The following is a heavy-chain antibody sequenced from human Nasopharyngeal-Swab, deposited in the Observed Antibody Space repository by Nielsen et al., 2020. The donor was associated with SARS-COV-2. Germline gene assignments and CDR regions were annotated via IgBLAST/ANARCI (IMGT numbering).Heavy chain of an antibody. CDR3: ARESRGVAAAIGNYYYGMDV. Sequence: SKTLSLTCAVSGGSISSSNWWSWVRQPPGKGLEWIGEIYHSGSTNYNPSLKSRVTISVDKSKNQFSLKLSSVTAADTAVYYCARESRGVAAAIGNYYYGMDVWGQGTTVTVSS. CDR1: GGSISSSNW. J-gene: IGHJ6*02. CDR2: IYHSGST. D-gene: IGHD6-13*01. V-gene: IGHV4-4*02.